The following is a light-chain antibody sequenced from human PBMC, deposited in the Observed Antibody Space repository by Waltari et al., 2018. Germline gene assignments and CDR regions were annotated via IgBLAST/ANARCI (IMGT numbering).Light chain of an antibody. CDR3: QQRSNWPPIT. CDR2: DAS. J-gene: IGKJ5*01. V-gene: IGKV3-11*01. CDR1: QSVSNY. Sequence: EIVLTQSPATLSLSPGERATLSCRASQSVSNYLAWYQRKPGQAPRLLIYDASNRATGIPARFSGSGSGTDFTLTISSLEPEDFAVYYCQQRSNWPPITFGQGTRLEIK.